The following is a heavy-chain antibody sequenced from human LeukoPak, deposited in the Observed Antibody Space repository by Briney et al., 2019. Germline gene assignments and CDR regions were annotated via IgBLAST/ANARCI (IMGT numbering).Heavy chain of an antibody. V-gene: IGHV3-33*01. Sequence: PGRSLRLSCAASGFTFSSYGMHWVRQAPGKGLEWGAVIWYDGSNKYYADSVKGRFTISRDNSKNTLYLQMNSLRAEDTAVYNCAADRSGPYDYWGQGTLVTVSS. CDR1: GFTFSSYG. D-gene: IGHD3-22*01. CDR3: AADRSGPYDY. J-gene: IGHJ4*02. CDR2: IWYDGSNK.